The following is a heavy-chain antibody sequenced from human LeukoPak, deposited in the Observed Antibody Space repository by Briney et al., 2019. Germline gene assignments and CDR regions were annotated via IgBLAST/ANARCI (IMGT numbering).Heavy chain of an antibody. J-gene: IGHJ4*02. V-gene: IGHV3-21*01. CDR1: GFIFRSYS. CDR3: ARSKSPKDSSSWWAGGGYFDY. CDR2: IHSSNSYI. D-gene: IGHD6-13*01. Sequence: PGWSLRLSRPASGFIFRSYSMNWLRQAPAKGLEWVSSIHSSNSYIYYADSVKGRFTISRDNAKNSLYLQMNSLGAEDTAVYYCARSKSPKDSSSWWAGGGYFDYWGQGTLVTVSS.